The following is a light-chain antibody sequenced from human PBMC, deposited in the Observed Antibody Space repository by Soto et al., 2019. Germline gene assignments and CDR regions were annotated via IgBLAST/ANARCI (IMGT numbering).Light chain of an antibody. J-gene: IGLJ1*01. CDR1: SRDVGGYNY. Sequence: QSVLTQPASVSGSPGQSITISCTGTSRDVGGYNYVSWYQQHPGKAPELMIHDVSNRPSGVSNRFSGSKSGNTASLTISGLQAEDEAEYYCISYTSSSTPYVFGTGTKVTVL. CDR3: ISYTSSSTPYV. CDR2: DVS. V-gene: IGLV2-14*01.